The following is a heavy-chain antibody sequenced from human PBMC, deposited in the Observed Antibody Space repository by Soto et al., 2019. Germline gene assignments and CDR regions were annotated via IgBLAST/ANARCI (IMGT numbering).Heavy chain of an antibody. J-gene: IGHJ6*02. CDR2: ISSSSSSI. Sequence: EVQLVESGGGLVQPGGSLRLSCEASGFTFSNYYMTWVRQAPGKGLEWVSYISSSSSSIDYAESVQGRFSISRDNAKSSLYLQMNSLRDEDTAVYYCARRYSSTSRTMDVWGQGTTVTVSS. D-gene: IGHD6-13*01. CDR1: GFTFSNYY. V-gene: IGHV3-48*02. CDR3: ARRYSSTSRTMDV.